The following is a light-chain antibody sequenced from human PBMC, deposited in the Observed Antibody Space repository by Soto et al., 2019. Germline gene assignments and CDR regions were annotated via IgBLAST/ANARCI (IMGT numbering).Light chain of an antibody. CDR2: DAS. CDR3: QQYNSYSRYT. Sequence: DIQMTQSPSTLSASVGDRVTITCRASQSISSWLAWYQQKPGKAPKLLIYDASSLESGVPSRFSGSGSGTEIALTISSLQPDDFETYYCQQYNSYSRYTFGQGTKLEIK. V-gene: IGKV1-5*01. J-gene: IGKJ2*01. CDR1: QSISSW.